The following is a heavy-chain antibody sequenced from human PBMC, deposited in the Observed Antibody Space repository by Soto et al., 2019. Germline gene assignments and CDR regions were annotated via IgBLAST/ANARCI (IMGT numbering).Heavy chain of an antibody. Sequence: ASAQVSCKASGYTFTGYYMHWVRQAPGQGLEWMGWINPNSSGTNYAQKYQGWDTMTRDTSISTAYMELSRLRSDDTAVYYCARDARGDEAPMDYWGQGTLVTVSS. D-gene: IGHD3-10*01. CDR2: INPNSSGT. J-gene: IGHJ4*02. CDR3: ARDARGDEAPMDY. CDR1: GYTFTGYY. V-gene: IGHV1-2*04.